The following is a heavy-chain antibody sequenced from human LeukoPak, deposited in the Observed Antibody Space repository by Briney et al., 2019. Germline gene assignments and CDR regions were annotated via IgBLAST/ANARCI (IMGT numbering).Heavy chain of an antibody. Sequence: GGSLRLSCSASGLTFSSYWMHWVRQAPGKGLVWVSRINSDGSTTNYADSVKGRFTISRDNAKNTLYLQMNSLRAEDTAVYYCTSGQAGKNWFDPWGQGTLVTVSS. CDR3: TSGQAGKNWFDP. CDR2: INSDGSTT. V-gene: IGHV3-74*01. D-gene: IGHD3-10*01. J-gene: IGHJ5*02. CDR1: GLTFSSYW.